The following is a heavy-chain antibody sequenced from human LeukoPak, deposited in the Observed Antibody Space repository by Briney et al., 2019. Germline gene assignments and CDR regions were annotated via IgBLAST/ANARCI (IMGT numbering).Heavy chain of an antibody. J-gene: IGHJ4*02. CDR1: GFTFSDFW. D-gene: IGHD1-1*01. CDR3: VRESRPGGAMGLYHNLDY. CDR2: IKEDGTEK. V-gene: IGHV3-7*01. Sequence: GGSLRLSCVGSGFTFSDFWMTWVRQTPGKGLEWVANIKEDGTEKNLVDSVKGRFTISRDNTKNLLFLEMNNLRGDDTAIYYCVRESRPGGAMGLYHNLDYWGQGTLVAVSS.